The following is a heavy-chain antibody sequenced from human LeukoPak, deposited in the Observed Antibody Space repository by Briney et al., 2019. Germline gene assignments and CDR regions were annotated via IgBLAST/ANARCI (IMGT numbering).Heavy chain of an antibody. CDR3: AKARGIRYYYGMDV. D-gene: IGHD1-26*01. Sequence: GGSLRLSCSASGFTFSSYAMHWVRQAPGKGLESVSAISSNGGSTHYTDSVKGRFTISRDNSKNTLYLQMNSLRAEDTAVYYCAKARGIRYYYGMDVWGQGTTVTVSS. J-gene: IGHJ6*02. CDR1: GFTFSSYA. V-gene: IGHV3-64*04. CDR2: ISSNGGST.